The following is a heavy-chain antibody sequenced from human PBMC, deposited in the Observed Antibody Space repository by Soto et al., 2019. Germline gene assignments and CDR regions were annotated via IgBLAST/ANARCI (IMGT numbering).Heavy chain of an antibody. CDR3: ARLWLGSSWYFDY. CDR1: GGSFSGYY. D-gene: IGHD6-13*01. J-gene: IGHJ4*02. Sequence: SETLSLTCAVYGGSFSGYYWSWIRQPPGKGLEWIGEINHSGSTKYNPSLKSRVTISVDKSKNQFSLKLSSVTAADTAVYYCARLWLGSSWYFDYWGQGTLVTAPQ. V-gene: IGHV4-34*01. CDR2: INHSGST.